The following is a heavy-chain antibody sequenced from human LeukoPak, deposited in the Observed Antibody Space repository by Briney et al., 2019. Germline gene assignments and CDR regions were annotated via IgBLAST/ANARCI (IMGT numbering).Heavy chain of an antibody. J-gene: IGHJ2*01. CDR3: ARVTQGWYFDL. Sequence: SETLSLTCTVSGGSISSYYWSWIRQPPGKGLEWIGYTYYSGSTNYNPSLKSRVTISVDTSKNQFSLKLSSVTAADTAVYYCARVTQGWYFDLWGRGTLVTVSS. CDR1: GGSISSYY. D-gene: IGHD1-14*01. V-gene: IGHV4-59*01. CDR2: TYYSGST.